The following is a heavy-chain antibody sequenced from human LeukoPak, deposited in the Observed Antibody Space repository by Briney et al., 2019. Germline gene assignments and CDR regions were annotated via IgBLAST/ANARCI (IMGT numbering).Heavy chain of an antibody. Sequence: PGGSLRLSCAASGLTVSSNYMSWVRQAPGKGLEWVSVIYSGGSTYYADSVKGRFTISRDNSKNTLYLQMNSLRAEDTAVYYCARVPYTYGDNPTYFDYWGQGTLVTVSS. CDR1: GLTVSSNY. CDR2: IYSGGST. CDR3: ARVPYTYGDNPTYFDY. V-gene: IGHV3-66*01. D-gene: IGHD4-17*01. J-gene: IGHJ4*02.